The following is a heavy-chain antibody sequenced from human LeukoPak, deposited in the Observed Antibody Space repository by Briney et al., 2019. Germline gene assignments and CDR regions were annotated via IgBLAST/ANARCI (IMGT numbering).Heavy chain of an antibody. V-gene: IGHV5-51*01. Sequence: GESLKISCQGSGYSFTNFWIGWVRQMPGKGLEWMGIIFPGDSDTRYSPSFRGQVTISADKSTSTAYLQWSSLKASDTVIYYCARARGYSGYDYGYWGQGTLVTVSS. J-gene: IGHJ4*02. CDR1: GYSFTNFW. CDR2: IFPGDSDT. CDR3: ARARGYSGYDYGY. D-gene: IGHD5-12*01.